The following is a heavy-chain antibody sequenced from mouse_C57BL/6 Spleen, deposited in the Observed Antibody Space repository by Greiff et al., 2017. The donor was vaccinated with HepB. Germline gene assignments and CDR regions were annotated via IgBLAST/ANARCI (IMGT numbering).Heavy chain of an antibody. Sequence: VQLQQSGAELVKPGASVKMSCKASGYTFTSYWITWVKQRPGKGLEWIGDIYPGSGSTNYNEKFKSKATLTVDTSSSTAYMQLSSLTSEDSAVYYCASLYYGSSYDYFDYWGQGTSLTVSS. D-gene: IGHD1-1*01. CDR1: GYTFTSYW. V-gene: IGHV1-55*01. CDR3: ASLYYGSSYDYFDY. J-gene: IGHJ2*02. CDR2: IYPGSGST.